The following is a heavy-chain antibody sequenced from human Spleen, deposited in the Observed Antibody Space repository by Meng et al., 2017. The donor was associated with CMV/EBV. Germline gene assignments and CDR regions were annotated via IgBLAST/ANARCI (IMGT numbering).Heavy chain of an antibody. D-gene: IGHD1-1*01. Sequence: LSCAASGFTFSSVAVHWVRQAPGKGPEWVAVISYDGSYASYADSLKGRFTISRDNSKNTVYLQMNSLRAEDTAVYYCARDNYNDFDYWGQGTLVTVSS. CDR1: GFTFSSVA. J-gene: IGHJ4*02. CDR2: ISYDGSYA. CDR3: ARDNYNDFDY. V-gene: IGHV3-30-3*01.